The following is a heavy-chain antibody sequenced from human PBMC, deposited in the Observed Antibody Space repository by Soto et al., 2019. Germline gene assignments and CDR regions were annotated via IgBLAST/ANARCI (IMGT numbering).Heavy chain of an antibody. CDR2: INNSGGST. Sequence: EVQLLESGGGLVQPGGSLRLSCAASGFTFSSYAMSWVRKAPGKGLEWVSAINNSGGSTYYADSVKGRFTISRDNSKNTLYLQMNSLRAEDTAVYYCARDLGGYSGYAFDYWGQGTLVTVSS. CDR1: GFTFSSYA. J-gene: IGHJ4*02. CDR3: ARDLGGYSGYAFDY. V-gene: IGHV3-23*01. D-gene: IGHD5-12*01.